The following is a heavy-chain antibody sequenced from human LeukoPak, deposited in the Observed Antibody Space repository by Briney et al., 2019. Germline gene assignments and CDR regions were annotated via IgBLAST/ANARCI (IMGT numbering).Heavy chain of an antibody. J-gene: IGHJ4*02. V-gene: IGHV3-23*01. Sequence: GGSLRLSCEASGVTFSSYVMSRVRQAPGKGPEWVSGISGSGGGTYYADSVKGRFAISRDNSKNTLYLQMNSLRAEDTAVYYCAKAVVGATKPPAYWGQGTLVTVSS. CDR3: AKAVVGATKPPAY. CDR2: ISGSGGGT. D-gene: IGHD1-26*01. CDR1: GVTFSSYV.